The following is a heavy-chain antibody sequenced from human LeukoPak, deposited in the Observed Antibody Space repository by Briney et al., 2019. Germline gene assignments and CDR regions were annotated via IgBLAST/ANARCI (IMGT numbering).Heavy chain of an antibody. J-gene: IGHJ5*02. CDR1: GYTFTSYG. CDR2: ISAYNGNT. V-gene: IGHV1-18*01. CDR3: ARGIAVAGTGWFDP. Sequence: ASVKVSCTASGYTFTSYGISWVRQAPGQGLEWMGWISAYNGNTNYAQKLQGRVTMTTDTSTSTAYMELRSLRSDDTAVYYCARGIAVAGTGWFDPWGQGTLVTVSS. D-gene: IGHD6-19*01.